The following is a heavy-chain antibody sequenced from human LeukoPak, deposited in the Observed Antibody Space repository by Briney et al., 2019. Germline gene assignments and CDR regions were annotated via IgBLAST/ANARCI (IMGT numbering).Heavy chain of an antibody. Sequence: GGSLRLSCAASGFTFSSYWMHWVRQVPGKGLVWVSRINSDGSSTSYADSVKGRFTISRDNAKNTLYVQMNSLRAEDTAVYYCSTGSGHAFDIWGRGTMATISS. CDR2: INSDGSST. CDR1: GFTFSSYW. V-gene: IGHV3-74*01. J-gene: IGHJ3*02. CDR3: STGSGHAFDI. D-gene: IGHD3-10*01.